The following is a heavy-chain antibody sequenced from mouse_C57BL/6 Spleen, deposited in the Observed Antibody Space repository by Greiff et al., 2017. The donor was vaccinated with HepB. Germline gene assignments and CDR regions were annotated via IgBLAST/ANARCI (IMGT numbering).Heavy chain of an antibody. CDR3: ARLSYFDY. J-gene: IGHJ2*01. Sequence: QVQLKQSGAELAKPGASVKLSCKASGYTFTSYWMHWVKQRPGQGLEWIGYINPSSGYTKYKQKFKDKATLTADKSSSTAYMQLSSLTSEDSAVYYCARLSYFDYWGQGTTLTVSS. CDR1: GYTFTSYW. V-gene: IGHV1-7*01. CDR2: INPSSGYT.